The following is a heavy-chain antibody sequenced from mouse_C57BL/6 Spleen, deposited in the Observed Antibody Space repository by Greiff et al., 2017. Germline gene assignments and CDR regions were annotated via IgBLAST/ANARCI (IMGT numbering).Heavy chain of an antibody. V-gene: IGHV1-20*01. CDR1: GYSFTGYF. J-gene: IGHJ3*01. CDR2: INPYNGDT. D-gene: IGHD2-4*01. CDR3: ARLEDYDSP. Sequence: EVKVEESGPELVKPGASVKISCKASGYSFTGYFMNWVMQSHGKSLEWIGRINPYNGDTFYNQKFKGKATLTVDKSSSTAHMELRSLTSEDSAVYYCARLEDYDSPWGQGTLVTVSA.